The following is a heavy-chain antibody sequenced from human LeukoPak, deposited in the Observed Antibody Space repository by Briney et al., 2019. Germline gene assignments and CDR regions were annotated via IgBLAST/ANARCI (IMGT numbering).Heavy chain of an antibody. V-gene: IGHV4-4*07. Sequence: SETLSLTCTVSGGSISSYYWSWIRQPAGKGLEWIGRIYTSGSTNYNPSLKSRVTMSVDTSKNQFSLKLSSVTAADTAVYYCARERDTAMDYYYYYYMDVWGKGTTVTASS. CDR2: IYTSGST. J-gene: IGHJ6*03. CDR3: ARERDTAMDYYYYYYMDV. CDR1: GGSISSYY. D-gene: IGHD5-18*01.